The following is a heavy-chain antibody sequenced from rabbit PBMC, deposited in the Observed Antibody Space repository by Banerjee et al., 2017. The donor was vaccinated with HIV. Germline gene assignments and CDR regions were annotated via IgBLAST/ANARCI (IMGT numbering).Heavy chain of an antibody. CDR3: ARYINSGAHFNL. J-gene: IGHJ4*01. D-gene: IGHD3-1*01. CDR1: GFSFSSSYY. Sequence: QEQLVESGGGLVQPEGSLTLTCTASGFSFSSSYYMCWVRQAPGKGLEWIACIYTGSSGSTWYASWVNGRFTISRSTSLNTVTLQMTSLTAADTATYFCARYINSGAHFNLWGQGTLVTVS. CDR2: IYTGSSGST. V-gene: IGHV1S43*01.